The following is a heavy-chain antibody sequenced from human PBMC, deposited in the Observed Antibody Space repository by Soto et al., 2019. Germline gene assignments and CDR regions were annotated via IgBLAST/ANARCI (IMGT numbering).Heavy chain of an antibody. CDR2: IYPSVSS. V-gene: IGHV4-38-2*02. CDR1: GFAISRGYY. D-gene: IGHD1-1*01. J-gene: IGHJ4*02. CDR3: AREKVGTTFFDN. Sequence: SETLSLTCSVSGFAISRGYYWSWVRQPPGKGLEWIGSIYPSVSSYHNPSLATRLGLSIDTSKNQFALNLTSVTAADTALYFCAREKVGTTFFDNWGQGIQVTVSS.